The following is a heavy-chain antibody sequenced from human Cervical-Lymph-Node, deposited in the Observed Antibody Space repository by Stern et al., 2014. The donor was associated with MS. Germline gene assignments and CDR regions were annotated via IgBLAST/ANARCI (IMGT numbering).Heavy chain of an antibody. CDR3: ATSLDADYIGYFDS. CDR1: GGSFSNYA. D-gene: IGHD4-11*01. V-gene: IGHV5-51*03. CDR2: VYPSDSDI. J-gene: IGHJ4*02. Sequence: VQLVQSGAEVKKPGESLKISCRNSGGSFSNYAIAWVRQMPGKGLEWMGMVYPSDSDIRYSPSFQGQVTFSADQSISTAYLQWSSLKASDTAIYYCATSLDADYIGYFDSWGQGTLVTVSS.